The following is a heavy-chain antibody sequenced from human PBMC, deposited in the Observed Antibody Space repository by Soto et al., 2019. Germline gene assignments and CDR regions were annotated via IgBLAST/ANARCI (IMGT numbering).Heavy chain of an antibody. CDR1: GGSFSGYY. J-gene: IGHJ4*02. D-gene: IGHD2-8*02. CDR2: INHSGST. Sequence: QVQLQQWGAGLLKPSETLSLTCAVYGGSFSGYYWTWIRQPPGTGLEWSGEINHSGSTNYNPSLKSRVTISVDTSKNKFSLKLTSVTAADTAVYYWARDKITGLFDYWGQGTLVTVSS. CDR3: ARDKITGLFDY. V-gene: IGHV4-34*01.